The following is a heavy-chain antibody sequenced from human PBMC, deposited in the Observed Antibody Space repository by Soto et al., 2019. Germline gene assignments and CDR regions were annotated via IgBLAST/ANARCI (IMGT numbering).Heavy chain of an antibody. J-gene: IGHJ4*02. CDR3: ARDLIPWNGYFDY. Sequence: GGSLRLSCAASGFTFSSYAMHWVRQAPGKGLEWVAVISYDGSNKYYADSVKGRFTISRDNSKNTLYLQMNSLRAEDTAVYYCARDLIPWNGYFDYWGQGTLVTVSS. V-gene: IGHV3-30-3*01. D-gene: IGHD1-1*01. CDR2: ISYDGSNK. CDR1: GFTFSSYA.